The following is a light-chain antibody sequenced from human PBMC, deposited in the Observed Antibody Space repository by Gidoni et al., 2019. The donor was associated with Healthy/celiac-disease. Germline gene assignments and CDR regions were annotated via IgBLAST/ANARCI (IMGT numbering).Light chain of an antibody. CDR1: QSISSY. V-gene: IGKV1-39*01. Sequence: DIQMTQSPSSLSASVGDRVTITCRASQSISSYLNWYQQKPGKAPKLMIYAASSLQSGVPSRFSGSGSGKDFTLTISRLQPEDFATYYCQHSYSTPFTFGPGTKVDIK. CDR2: AAS. J-gene: IGKJ3*01. CDR3: QHSYSTPFT.